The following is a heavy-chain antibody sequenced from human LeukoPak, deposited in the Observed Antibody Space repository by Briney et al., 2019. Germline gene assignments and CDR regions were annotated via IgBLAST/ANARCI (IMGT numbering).Heavy chain of an antibody. D-gene: IGHD3-22*01. V-gene: IGHV4-39*07. CDR2: IYYSGST. CDR3: ARYYYDSSGLHYYFDY. J-gene: IGHJ4*02. Sequence: SETLSLTCTVSGGSISSSSYYWGWIRQPPGKGLEWIGSIYYSGSTYYNPSLKSRVTISVDTSKNQFSLKLSSVTAADTAVYYCARYYYDSSGLHYYFDYWGQGTLVTVSS. CDR1: GGSISSSSYY.